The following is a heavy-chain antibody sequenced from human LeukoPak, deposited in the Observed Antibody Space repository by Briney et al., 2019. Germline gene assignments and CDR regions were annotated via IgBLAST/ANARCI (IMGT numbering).Heavy chain of an antibody. D-gene: IGHD6-13*01. CDR1: GYTFTSYG. V-gene: IGHV1-18*01. J-gene: IGHJ5*02. Sequence: GASVKVSCKASGYTFTSYGISWVRQAPGQGLEWMGWISAYNGNTNYAQKLQGRVTMTTDTSTSTAYMELRSLRSDDTAVYYCARVPYSSSWYGWFDPWGQGTLVTVSS. CDR3: ARVPYSSSWYGWFDP. CDR2: ISAYNGNT.